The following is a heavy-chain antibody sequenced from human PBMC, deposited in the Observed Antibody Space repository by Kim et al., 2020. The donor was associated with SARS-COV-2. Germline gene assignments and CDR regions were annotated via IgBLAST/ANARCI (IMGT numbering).Heavy chain of an antibody. J-gene: IGHJ4*02. CDR3: ARGPPRYNWNSRFDY. D-gene: IGHD1-7*01. CDR1: GGTFSSYA. Sequence: SVKVSCKASGGTFSSYAISWVRQAPGQGLEWMGGIIPIFGTANYAQKFQGRVTITADESTSTAYMELSSLRSEDTAVYYCARGPPRYNWNSRFDYWGQGTLVTVSS. CDR2: IIPIFGTA. V-gene: IGHV1-69*13.